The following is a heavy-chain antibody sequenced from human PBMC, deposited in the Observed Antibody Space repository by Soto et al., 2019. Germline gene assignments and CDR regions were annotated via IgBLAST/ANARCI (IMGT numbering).Heavy chain of an antibody. CDR2: IHYSGTT. V-gene: IGHV4-59*01. J-gene: IGHJ4*02. D-gene: IGHD6-13*01. Sequence: XGTLGLTCTVSGGSMRNYFWTGIRQPPGKGLEWIGYIHYSGTTSFFPSYNPSLRSRVTISEDTSKNQFSLKLLSVTAADTAVYFCAAGEASSRNLAPYYLDFWGQGTLVTVSS. CDR3: AAGEASSRNLAPYYLDF. CDR1: GGSMRNYF.